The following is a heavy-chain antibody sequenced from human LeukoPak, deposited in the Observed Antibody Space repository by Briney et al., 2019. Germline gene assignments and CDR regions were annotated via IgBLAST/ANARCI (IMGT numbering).Heavy chain of an antibody. V-gene: IGHV4-59*01. CDR3: ARVRTGVDYYYGMDV. J-gene: IGHJ6*04. CDR1: GGSIRSYY. CDR2: IYYSGST. Sequence: SETLSLTCTVSGGSIRSYYWSWIRQPPGKGLEWIGYIYYSGSTNYNPSLKSRVTISVDTSKNQFSLKLSSVTAADTAVYCCARVRTGVDYYYGMDVWGKGTTVTVSS. D-gene: IGHD7-27*01.